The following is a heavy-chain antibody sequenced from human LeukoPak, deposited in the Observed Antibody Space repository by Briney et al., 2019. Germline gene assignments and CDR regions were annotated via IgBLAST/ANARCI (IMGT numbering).Heavy chain of an antibody. D-gene: IGHD3-10*01. J-gene: IGHJ4*02. V-gene: IGHV4-34*01. CDR1: GGSFSGYY. CDR2: INHSGST. Sequence: PSETLSLTCAVYGGSFSGYYWSWIRQPPGKGLEWIGEINHSGSTNYNPSLKSRVTISVDTSKNQFSLKLSSVTAADTAVYYCARQDYYGSGSTDYWGQGTLVTVSS. CDR3: ARQDYYGSGSTDY.